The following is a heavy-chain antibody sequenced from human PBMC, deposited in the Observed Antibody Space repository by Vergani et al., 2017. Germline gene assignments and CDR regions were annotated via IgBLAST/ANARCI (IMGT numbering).Heavy chain of an antibody. Sequence: DVQLVQSGAEVKKPGTTVKISCKVSGYTLTDYWMHWVQQAPGKGLEWMGAVDPEDGETVYAEKFQARVTITADTSRDTVYLEVTSLKSDDTAVYYCARGRDDYGSGSYYHDYWGQGTLVTVSS. CDR1: GYTLTDYW. CDR2: VDPEDGET. CDR3: ARGRDDYGSGSYYHDY. D-gene: IGHD3-10*01. J-gene: IGHJ4*02. V-gene: IGHV1-69-2*01.